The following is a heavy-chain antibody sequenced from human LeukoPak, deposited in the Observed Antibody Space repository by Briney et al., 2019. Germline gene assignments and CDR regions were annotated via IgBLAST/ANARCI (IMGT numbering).Heavy chain of an antibody. CDR1: GFTFSSYA. CDR3: ARDSTTVTTSVDQIFDY. Sequence: GGSLRLSCAASGFTFSSYAMHWVRQAPGKGLEWVAVISYDGSNKYYADSVKGPLTISRDNSKNTLYLQMNSLRAEDTAVYYCARDSTTVTTSVDQIFDYWGQGTLVTVSS. J-gene: IGHJ4*02. CDR2: ISYDGSNK. D-gene: IGHD4-17*01. V-gene: IGHV3-30-3*01.